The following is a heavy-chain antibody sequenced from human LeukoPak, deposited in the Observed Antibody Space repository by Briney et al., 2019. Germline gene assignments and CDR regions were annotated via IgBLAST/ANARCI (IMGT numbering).Heavy chain of an antibody. D-gene: IGHD1-26*01. CDR3: AREVVGADAFDI. V-gene: IGHV1-18*01. Sequence: ASVKVSCKASGYTFTSYGISWVRQAPGQELEWMGWISAYNGNTNYAQKLQGRVTMTTDTSTSTAYMELRSLRSDDTAVYYCAREVVGADAFDIWGQGTMVTVSS. CDR1: GYTFTSYG. CDR2: ISAYNGNT. J-gene: IGHJ3*02.